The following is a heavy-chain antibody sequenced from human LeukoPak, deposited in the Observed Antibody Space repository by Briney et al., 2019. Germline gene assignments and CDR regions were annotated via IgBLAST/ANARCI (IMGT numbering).Heavy chain of an antibody. CDR2: IYYSGYT. Sequence: PSETLSLTCTVSGVSISNGDYYWSWIRQPPGKGLDLIGYIYYSGYTSYTPSLKSRVTISVDTSKNQFSLKLSSVTAADTAVYYCARFDADFVDAFDIWGQGTMVTVSS. CDR1: GVSISNGDYY. J-gene: IGHJ3*02. V-gene: IGHV4-30-4*01. D-gene: IGHD3-3*01. CDR3: ARFDADFVDAFDI.